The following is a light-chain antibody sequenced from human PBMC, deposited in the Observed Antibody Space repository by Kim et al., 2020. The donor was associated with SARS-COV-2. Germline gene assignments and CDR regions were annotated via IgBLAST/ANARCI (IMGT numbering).Light chain of an antibody. V-gene: IGLV1-51*01. CDR1: SSNIGKDH. CDR3: GTWDTSLSANV. J-gene: IGLJ3*02. CDR2: DND. Sequence: QSVLTQPPSVSAAPGQRVTISCSGSSSNIGKDHVSWYQQFPGTAPKLLIYDNDKRPSGIPDRFSGSKSGTSATLGITGVQTGDEADYYCGTWDTSLSANVFGGGTQLTVL.